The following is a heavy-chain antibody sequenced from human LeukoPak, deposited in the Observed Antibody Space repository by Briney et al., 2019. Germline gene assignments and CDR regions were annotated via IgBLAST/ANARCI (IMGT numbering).Heavy chain of an antibody. V-gene: IGHV1-69*01. CDR1: GGSFSSYA. CDR3: ARASYWGNAFDI. Sequence: ASVKVSCKASGGSFSSYAISWVRQAPGQGLERMGGIIPIFGTANYAQKFQGRVTITADESTSTAYMELSSLRSEDTAVYYCARASYWGNAFDIWGQGTMVTVSS. J-gene: IGHJ3*02. CDR2: IIPIFGTA. D-gene: IGHD7-27*01.